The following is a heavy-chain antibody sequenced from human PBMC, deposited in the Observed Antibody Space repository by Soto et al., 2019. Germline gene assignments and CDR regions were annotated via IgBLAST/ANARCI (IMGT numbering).Heavy chain of an antibody. J-gene: IGHJ2*01. CDR1: GFTFSSYA. Sequence: PGGSLRLSCAASGFTFSSYAMTWVRQAPGKGLEWVSSISFSDGGTYYADSVKGRLPISRDNSKNTLFLQMNSLRVEDTAVYYCVKDDRILGRRYFDLWGRGTLVTVSS. CDR2: ISFSDGGT. CDR3: VKDDRILGRRYFDL. V-gene: IGHV3-23*01. D-gene: IGHD2-15*01.